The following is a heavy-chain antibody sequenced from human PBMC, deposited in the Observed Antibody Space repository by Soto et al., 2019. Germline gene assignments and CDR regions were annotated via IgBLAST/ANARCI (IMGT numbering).Heavy chain of an antibody. CDR1: GYSFTSYW. D-gene: IGHD6-13*01. CDR2: LDPSDSYT. J-gene: IGHJ5*02. V-gene: IGHV5-10-1*01. Sequence: EVQLVQSGAEVKKPGESLRISCNGSGYSFTSYWINWVRQMPGKGLEWMGRLDPSDSYTNYSPSFQGHVTISADKSISTAYLQWSSLKASDTAMYYCARRHSSSSAFDPWGQGTLVTVSS. CDR3: ARRHSSSSAFDP.